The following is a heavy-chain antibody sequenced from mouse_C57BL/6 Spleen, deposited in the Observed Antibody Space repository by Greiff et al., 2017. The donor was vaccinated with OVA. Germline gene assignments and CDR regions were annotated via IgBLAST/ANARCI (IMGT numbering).Heavy chain of an antibody. CDR1: GFTFSDYY. D-gene: IGHD2-1*01. CDR3: ARRGNYVWAMDY. J-gene: IGHJ4*01. Sequence: EVNLVESGGGLVQPGGSLKLSCAASGFTFSDYYMYWVRQTPEKRLEWVAYISNGGGSTYYPDTVKGRFTISRDNAKNTLYLQRSRLKSEDTAMYYCARRGNYVWAMDYWGQGTSVTVAS. V-gene: IGHV5-12*01. CDR2: ISNGGGST.